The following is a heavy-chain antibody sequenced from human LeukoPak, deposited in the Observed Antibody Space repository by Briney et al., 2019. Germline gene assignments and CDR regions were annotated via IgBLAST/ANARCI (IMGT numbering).Heavy chain of an antibody. CDR3: ARDKGLFTVIVHFDY. CDR1: GYTFTGYY. D-gene: IGHD3-22*01. V-gene: IGHV1-18*04. CDR2: ISAYNGNT. J-gene: IGHJ4*02. Sequence: ASVKVSCKASGYTFTGYYMHWVRQAPGQGLEWMGWISAYNGNTNYAQKLQGRVTMTTDTSTSTAYMELRSLRSDDTAVYYCARDKGLFTVIVHFDYWGQGTLVTVSS.